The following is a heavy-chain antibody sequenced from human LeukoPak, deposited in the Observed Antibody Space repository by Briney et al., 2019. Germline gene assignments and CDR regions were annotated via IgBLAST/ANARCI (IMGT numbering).Heavy chain of an antibody. CDR2: VGGSGSST. V-gene: IGHV3-23*01. CDR3: AKDSNYFGSGSIDY. CDR1: GFTVSSNY. Sequence: GGSLRLSCAASGFTVSSNYMSWVRQAPGKGLEWVSVVGGSGSSTYYADSVQGRFTIYRDNSKNTLYLQMNSLRAEDTAVYYCAKDSNYFGSGSIDYWGQGTLVTVSS. D-gene: IGHD3-10*01. J-gene: IGHJ4*02.